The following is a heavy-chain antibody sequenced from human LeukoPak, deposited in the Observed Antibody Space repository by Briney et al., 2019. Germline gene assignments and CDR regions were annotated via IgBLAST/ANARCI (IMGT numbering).Heavy chain of an antibody. CDR2: VSDDGSDK. CDR1: GFTFSSYA. D-gene: IGHD4-23*01. Sequence: GRSLRLSCAASGFTFSSYAMHWVRQAPGKGLEWVAVVSDDGSDKSYADSVKGRFTISRDNSRNTLYLQMNSLRAEDTAVYYCARDNSVEDTAWWFDPWGQGTLVTVSS. J-gene: IGHJ5*02. V-gene: IGHV3-30*04. CDR3: ARDNSVEDTAWWFDP.